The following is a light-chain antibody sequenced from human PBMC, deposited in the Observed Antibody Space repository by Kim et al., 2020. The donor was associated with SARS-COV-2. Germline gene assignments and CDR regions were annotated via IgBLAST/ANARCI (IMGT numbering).Light chain of an antibody. J-gene: IGLJ1*01. V-gene: IGLV2-14*03. Sequence: GQSIPISCPGTSIDVGGYDYVSWYQHHPCKAPKLMIYDVSKRPSGVSNRFSGSKSGNTASLTISGLQAEDEADYFCSSCTTSSTYVFGTGTKVTVL. CDR1: SIDVGGYDY. CDR2: DVS. CDR3: SSCTTSSTYV.